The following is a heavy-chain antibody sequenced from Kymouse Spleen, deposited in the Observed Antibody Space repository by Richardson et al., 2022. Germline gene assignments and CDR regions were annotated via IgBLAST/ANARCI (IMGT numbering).Heavy chain of an antibody. CDR1: GGSFSGYY. CDR3: ARGGVLLWFGEFLNWFDP. CDR2: INHSGST. V-gene: IGHV4-34*01. D-gene: IGHD3-10*01. Sequence: QVQLQQWGAGLLKPSETLSLTCAVYGGSFSGYYWSWIRQPPGKGLEWIGEINHSGSTNYNPSLKSRVTISVDTSKNQFSLKLSSVTAADTAVYYCARGGVLLWFGEFLNWFDPWGQGTLVTVSS. J-gene: IGHJ5*02.